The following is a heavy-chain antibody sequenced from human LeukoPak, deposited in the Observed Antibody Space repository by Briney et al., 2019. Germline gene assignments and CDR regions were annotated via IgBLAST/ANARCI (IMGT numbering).Heavy chain of an antibody. V-gene: IGHV1-18*01. CDR1: GYTFTSYG. Sequence: ASVKVSCKASGYTFTSYGISWVRQAPGQGLEWMGWISAYNGNTNYAQKLQGRVTMTRDTSTSTVYMELSSLRSEDTAVYYCAREYSSSSLLSNDYWGQGTLVTVSS. CDR2: ISAYNGNT. CDR3: AREYSSSSLLSNDY. J-gene: IGHJ4*02. D-gene: IGHD6-6*01.